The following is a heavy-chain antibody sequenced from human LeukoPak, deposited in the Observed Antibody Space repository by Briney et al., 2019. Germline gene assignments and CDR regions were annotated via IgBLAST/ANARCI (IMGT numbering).Heavy chain of an antibody. V-gene: IGHV4-39*01. J-gene: IGHJ5*02. D-gene: IGHD1/OR15-1a*01. Sequence: SETLSLTCTVSGDSISSSSYYWGWIRQPPGKGLEWIGTFYYGGSTYHHPSLNSRVTIYVDTSKNQFSLRLSSVTAADTALYYCASGGEQLWPYEPFSSWGQGTLVTVSS. CDR3: ASGGEQLWPYEPFSS. CDR2: FYYGGST. CDR1: GDSISSSSYY.